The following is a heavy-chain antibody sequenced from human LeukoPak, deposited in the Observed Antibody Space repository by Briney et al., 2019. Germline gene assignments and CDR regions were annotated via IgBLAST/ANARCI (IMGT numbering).Heavy chain of an antibody. CDR1: GFTFSSYA. CDR2: ISYDGSNK. V-gene: IGHV3-30-3*01. J-gene: IGHJ4*02. D-gene: IGHD2-15*01. Sequence: GRSLRLSCAASGFTFSSYAMHWVRQAPGKGLEWVAVISYDGSNKYYADSVKGRFTISRDNSKNTLYLQMNSLRAEDTAVYYCAKDHVYCSGGSCYSLDYWGQGTLVTVSS. CDR3: AKDHVYCSGGSCYSLDY.